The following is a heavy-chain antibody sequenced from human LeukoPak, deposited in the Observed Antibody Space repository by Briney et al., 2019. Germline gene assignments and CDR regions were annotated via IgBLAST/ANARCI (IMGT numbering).Heavy chain of an antibody. Sequence: SETLSLTCTVSGGSISSHYWSWIRQPPGKGLEWIGYIYYSGSTNYNPSLKSRVTISVDTSKNQFSLKLSSVTAADTAAYYCARTYYDFWSGYYRAQLFDPWGQGTLVTVSS. CDR3: ARTYYDFWSGYYRAQLFDP. D-gene: IGHD3-3*01. CDR2: IYYSGST. CDR1: GGSISSHY. J-gene: IGHJ5*02. V-gene: IGHV4-59*11.